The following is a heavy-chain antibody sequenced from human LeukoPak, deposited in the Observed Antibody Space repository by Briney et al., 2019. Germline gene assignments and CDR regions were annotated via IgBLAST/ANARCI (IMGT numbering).Heavy chain of an antibody. V-gene: IGHV3-23*01. CDR2: ISGSGRST. Sequence: GVSLRLSCAASGFTFSKYAMSWVRQAPGKGLEWVSAISGSGRSTYYADSVKGRFTISRDNSKNTLYLQMNSLRADDTAVYYCAKEPDSSCYFGYWGQGTLVTVSS. CDR3: AKEPDSSCYFGY. D-gene: IGHD3-22*01. J-gene: IGHJ4*02. CDR1: GFTFSKYA.